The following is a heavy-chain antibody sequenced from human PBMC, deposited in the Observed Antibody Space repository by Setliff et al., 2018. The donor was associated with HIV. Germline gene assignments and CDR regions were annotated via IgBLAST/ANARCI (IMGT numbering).Heavy chain of an antibody. CDR2: VNHSGGT. Sequence: SETLSLTCAVYGGSFSTYYWSWIRQSPGKRLEWLGEVNHSGGTNYNPSLKRRLIISSDASKNQFSLRLKSVTAADTAVYFCARRILRSAFDFWGHGTLGTVSS. CDR1: GGSFSTYY. J-gene: IGHJ4*01. D-gene: IGHD2-15*01. CDR3: ARRILRSAFDF. V-gene: IGHV4-34*01.